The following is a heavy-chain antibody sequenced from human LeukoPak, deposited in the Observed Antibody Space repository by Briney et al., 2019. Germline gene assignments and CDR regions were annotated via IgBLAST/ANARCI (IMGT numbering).Heavy chain of an antibody. Sequence: GGSLRLSCAASGFSFSSYGMNWVRQAPGKGLEYVSAISSNGGSTYYADSVKGRFTISRDNSKNTLYLQMSSLRAEDTAVYYCVKGYCSSISCYGDYWGQGTLVTVSS. CDR1: GFSFSSYG. CDR2: ISSNGGST. CDR3: VKGYCSSISCYGDY. D-gene: IGHD2-2*01. V-gene: IGHV3-64D*09. J-gene: IGHJ4*02.